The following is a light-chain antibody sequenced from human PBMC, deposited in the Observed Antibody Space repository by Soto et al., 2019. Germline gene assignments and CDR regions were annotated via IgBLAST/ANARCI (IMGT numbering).Light chain of an antibody. J-gene: IGKJ1*01. CDR2: DGS. CDR3: QQYGRYSRT. Sequence: DIRMTQSPSTLSASVGDRVTITCRASQNISRLLAWYKKKEGKIPELLIYDGSSLDSGVPIRLRGSGYGTEFTITISSMQADDFETYYCQQYGRYSRTFGHGTKVDI. CDR1: QNISRL. V-gene: IGKV1-5*01.